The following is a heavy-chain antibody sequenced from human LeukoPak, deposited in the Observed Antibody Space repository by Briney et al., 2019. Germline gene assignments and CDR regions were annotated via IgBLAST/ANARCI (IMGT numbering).Heavy chain of an antibody. CDR2: ISYDGSNK. D-gene: IGHD4-17*01. Sequence: GGSLRLSCAASGFTFSSYAMHWVRQAPGKGLEWVAVISYDGSNKYYADSVKGRFTISRDNSKNTLYLQMNSLRAEDTAVYYCARDFDLMTTVTTAVLYWGQGTLVTVSS. J-gene: IGHJ4*02. V-gene: IGHV3-30-3*01. CDR1: GFTFSSYA. CDR3: ARDFDLMTTVTTAVLY.